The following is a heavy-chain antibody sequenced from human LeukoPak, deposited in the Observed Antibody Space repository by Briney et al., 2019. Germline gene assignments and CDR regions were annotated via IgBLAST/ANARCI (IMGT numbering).Heavy chain of an antibody. CDR1: GYTFTGYY. CDR2: INPNSGGT. CDR3: ARETSQLRWTLFDP. D-gene: IGHD4-23*01. Sequence: PSVKVSCKASGYTFTGYYMHWVRQAPGQGLEWMGRINPNSGGTNYAQKFQGRVTMTRDTSISTAYMELSRLRSDDTAVYYCARETSQLRWTLFDPWGQGTLVTVSS. V-gene: IGHV1-2*06. J-gene: IGHJ5*02.